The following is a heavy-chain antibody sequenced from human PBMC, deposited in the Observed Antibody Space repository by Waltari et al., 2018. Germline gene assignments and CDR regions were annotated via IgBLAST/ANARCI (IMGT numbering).Heavy chain of an antibody. D-gene: IGHD3-10*01. J-gene: IGHJ4*02. CDR3: TTLARGESGDY. CDR2: INPDGSQK. CDR1: GFTFNPYW. V-gene: IGHV3-7*01. Sequence: EVQLVESGGGLVQPGGSRRLSCAASGFTFNPYWMKWIRQAPGKGLEWVANINPDGSQKFYVDSVKGRFTVSRDNAQNSLYLQMNNLRAEDTAVYYCTTLARGESGDYWGQGTLVTVSS.